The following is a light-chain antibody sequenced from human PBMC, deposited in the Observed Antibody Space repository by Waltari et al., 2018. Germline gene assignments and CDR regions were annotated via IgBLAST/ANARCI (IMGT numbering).Light chain of an antibody. CDR3: QQYNSWPLT. J-gene: IGKJ4*01. V-gene: IGKV3-15*01. CDR1: QSVRNN. Sequence: EIVMTQSPVTLSVSPGERATLSCRASQSVRNNLAWYQQKLGQAPRLLIYGASTRATGIPARFSGSGSGTEFTLTISSLQSEDFAVYYCQQYNSWPLTFGGGTKVEIK. CDR2: GAS.